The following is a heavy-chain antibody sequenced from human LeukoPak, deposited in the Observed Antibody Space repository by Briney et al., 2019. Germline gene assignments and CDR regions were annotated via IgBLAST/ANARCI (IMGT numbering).Heavy chain of an antibody. D-gene: IGHD5-12*01. CDR3: ARGYSGYPFDY. Sequence: PSETLSLTCTVSGGSISSSSYYWGWIRQPPGKGLEWIGSIYYSGSTYYNPSLKSRVTISVDTSKNRFSLKLSSVTAADTAVYYCARGYSGYPFDYWGQGTLVTVSS. CDR2: IYYSGST. CDR1: GGSISSSSYY. J-gene: IGHJ4*02. V-gene: IGHV4-39*01.